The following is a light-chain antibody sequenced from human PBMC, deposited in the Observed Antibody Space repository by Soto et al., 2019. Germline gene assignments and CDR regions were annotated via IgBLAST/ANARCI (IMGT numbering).Light chain of an antibody. CDR3: LQDYNYPRT. CDR2: AAS. CDR1: QGIRND. Sequence: AIQMTQSPSSLSASVGDRVTITCRASQGIRNDLGWYQQKPGKAPTVLIYAASSLESGVPSRFSGSGSGTDFTLTSSSLQPEDSATYYCLQDYNYPRTFGQGTKVEVK. J-gene: IGKJ1*01. V-gene: IGKV1-6*01.